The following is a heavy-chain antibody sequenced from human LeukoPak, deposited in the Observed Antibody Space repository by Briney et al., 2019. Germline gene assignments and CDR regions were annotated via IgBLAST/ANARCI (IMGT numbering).Heavy chain of an antibody. J-gene: IGHJ4*02. CDR1: GFTFSSYA. D-gene: IGHD2-2*01. CDR2: ISDSGGNT. V-gene: IGHV3-23*01. Sequence: GGSLRLSCAASGFTFSSYAMSWVRQAPGKGLEWVSGISDSGGNTYYADSVKGRFTISRDNSKNTLLLQMNRLRFEDTAVYYCAQDSGYCSSTSCDGRFDYWGQGTLVTVSS. CDR3: AQDSGYCSSTSCDGRFDY.